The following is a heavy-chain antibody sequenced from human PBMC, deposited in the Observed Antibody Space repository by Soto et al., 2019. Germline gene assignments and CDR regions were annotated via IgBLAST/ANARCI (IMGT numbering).Heavy chain of an antibody. V-gene: IGHV3-21*01. CDR1: GFTFSSYS. J-gene: IGHJ4*02. Sequence: GGSLRLSCAASGFTFSSYSMNWVRQAPGKGLEWVSSISSSSSYIYYADSVKGRFTISRDNAKNSLYLQMNSLRAEDTAVYYCARVPYPHSSSWPPPFDYWGQGTLVTVSS. D-gene: IGHD6-13*01. CDR2: ISSSSSYI. CDR3: ARVPYPHSSSWPPPFDY.